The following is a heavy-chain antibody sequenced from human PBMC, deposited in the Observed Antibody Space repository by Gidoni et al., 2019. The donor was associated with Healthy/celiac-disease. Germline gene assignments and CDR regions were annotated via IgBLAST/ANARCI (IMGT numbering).Heavy chain of an antibody. V-gene: IGHV3-33*01. J-gene: IGHJ4*02. CDR3: ARTDDYGGNPGDY. Sequence: IYGSYGMHWVRQAPGKGLEWVAVIWYDGSNKYYADSVKGRFTISRDTSKNTLYLQMNSLRAEDTAVYYCARTDDYGGNPGDYWGQGTLVTVSS. CDR2: IWYDGSNK. D-gene: IGHD4-17*01. CDR1: IYGSYG.